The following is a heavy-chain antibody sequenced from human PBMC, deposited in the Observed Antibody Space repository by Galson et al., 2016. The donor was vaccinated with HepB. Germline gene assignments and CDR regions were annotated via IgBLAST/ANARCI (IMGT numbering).Heavy chain of an antibody. Sequence: SLRLSCAASGFTFSYYAIQWVRQPPGKGLEWVAVIPYDGRRDYYADSVNGRFTVSRDTPKSTVSLLMNGLKPEDTAIYYCGGGIYGSGPIHPYYYFGLDVWGQGATVTVSS. CDR1: GFTFSYYA. D-gene: IGHD3-10*01. J-gene: IGHJ6*02. CDR2: IPYDGRRD. V-gene: IGHV3-30*04. CDR3: GGGIYGSGPIHPYYYFGLDV.